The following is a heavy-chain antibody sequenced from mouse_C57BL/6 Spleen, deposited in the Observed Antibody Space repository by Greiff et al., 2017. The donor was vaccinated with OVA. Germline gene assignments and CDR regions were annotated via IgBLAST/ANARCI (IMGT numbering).Heavy chain of an antibody. CDR2: IWSDGST. Sequence: LVAPSPSLSITCTVSGFSLTSYGVHWVRQPPGKGLEWLVVIWSDGSTTYNSALKSRLSISKDNSKSQVFLKMNSLQTDDTAMYYCARQAPYYYGSSYWYFDVWGTGTTVTVSS. J-gene: IGHJ1*03. D-gene: IGHD1-1*01. CDR1: GFSLTSYG. CDR3: ARQAPYYYGSSYWYFDV. V-gene: IGHV2-6-2*01.